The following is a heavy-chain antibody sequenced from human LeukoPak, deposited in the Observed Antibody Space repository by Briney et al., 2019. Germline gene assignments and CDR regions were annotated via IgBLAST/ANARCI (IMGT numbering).Heavy chain of an antibody. CDR1: GFTVSSNY. J-gene: IGHJ4*02. V-gene: IGHV3-53*01. CDR3: ARDQGRYSSSWYLDY. Sequence: GGSLRLSCAASGFTVSSNYMSWVRQAPGKGLEGVPVIYSGGSTYYADSVKGRFTISRDNSKNTLYLQMNSLRAEDTAVYYCARDQGRYSSSWYLDYWGQGTLVTVSS. D-gene: IGHD6-13*01. CDR2: IYSGGST.